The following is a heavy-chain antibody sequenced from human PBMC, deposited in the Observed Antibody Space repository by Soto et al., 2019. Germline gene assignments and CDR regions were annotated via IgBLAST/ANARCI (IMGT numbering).Heavy chain of an antibody. V-gene: IGHV1-69*02. CDR1: GGTFSSYT. Sequence: QVQLVQSGAEVKKPGSSVKVSCKASGGTFSSYTISWVRQAPGQGLEWMGRIIPILGIANYAQKCQGRVTINADKSKSIAYMELSSLRSEDTAVYYCARGGVAATTYWGQGTLVTVSS. J-gene: IGHJ4*02. CDR3: ARGGVAATTY. CDR2: IIPILGIA. D-gene: IGHD2-15*01.